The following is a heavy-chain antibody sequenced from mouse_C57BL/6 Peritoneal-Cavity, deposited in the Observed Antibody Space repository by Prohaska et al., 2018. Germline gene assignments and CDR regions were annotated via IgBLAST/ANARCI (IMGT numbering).Heavy chain of an antibody. V-gene: IGHV1-55*01. CDR1: GHTFTSYW. Sequence: SVKMSCKASGHTFTSYWITWVKQRPGQGLEWIGDIYPGSGSTNYNEKFKSKATLTVDTSSSTAYMQLSSLTSEDSAVYYCANQAYFDYWGQGTTLTVSS. CDR2: IYPGSGST. D-gene: IGHD3-2*02. J-gene: IGHJ2*01. CDR3: ANQAYFDY.